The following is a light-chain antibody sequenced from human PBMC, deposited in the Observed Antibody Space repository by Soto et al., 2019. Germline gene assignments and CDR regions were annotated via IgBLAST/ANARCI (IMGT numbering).Light chain of an antibody. CDR2: DAS. V-gene: IGKV3-11*01. J-gene: IGKJ5*01. CDR3: QQRSNWLSIT. Sequence: EIVLTQSPATLSLSPGERATLSCRASQSVSSYLAWYQQKPGQAPRLLIYDASNRATGIPARFSGSGSGTDFTLTISSLEPEDFAAYYCQQRSNWLSITFGQGTRLEIK. CDR1: QSVSSY.